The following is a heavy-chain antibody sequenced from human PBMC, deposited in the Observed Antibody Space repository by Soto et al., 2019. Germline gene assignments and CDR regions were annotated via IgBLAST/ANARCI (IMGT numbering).Heavy chain of an antibody. CDR1: GFTFSSYG. J-gene: IGHJ4*02. CDR3: AREEWQQLVFDY. Sequence: GGSLRLSCAASGFTFSSYGMHWVRQAPGKGLEWVAVIWYDGSNKYYADSVKGRFTISRDNSKNTLYLQMNSLRAEDTAVYYCAREEWQQLVFDYWGQGTLVTVSS. D-gene: IGHD6-13*01. CDR2: IWYDGSNK. V-gene: IGHV3-33*01.